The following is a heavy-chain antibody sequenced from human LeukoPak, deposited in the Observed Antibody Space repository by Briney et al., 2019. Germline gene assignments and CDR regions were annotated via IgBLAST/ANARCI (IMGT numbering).Heavy chain of an antibody. Sequence: ASVKVSCKASGYTFTNYGITWGRQAPGQGLERMGWISGYNGNTKYTQKFQGRVTMTTDTSTSTAYMELSRLRSDDTAVYYCARAKYSSSWYGAGYYYYMDVWGKGTTVTISS. J-gene: IGHJ6*03. CDR1: GYTFTNYG. CDR2: ISGYNGNT. CDR3: ARAKYSSSWYGAGYYYYMDV. V-gene: IGHV1-18*01. D-gene: IGHD6-13*01.